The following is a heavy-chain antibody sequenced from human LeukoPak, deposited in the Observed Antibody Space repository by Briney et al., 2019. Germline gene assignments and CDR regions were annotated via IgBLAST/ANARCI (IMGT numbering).Heavy chain of an antibody. Sequence: SETLSLTWAVYGGSFSGYYWSWIRQPPGKGLEWIGEINHSGSTNYNPSLKSRVTISVDTSKNQFSLKLSSVTAADTAVYYCARKYSSSSYNWFDPWGQGTLVTVSS. CDR3: ARKYSSSSYNWFDP. V-gene: IGHV4-34*01. CDR2: INHSGST. D-gene: IGHD6-6*01. CDR1: GGSFSGYY. J-gene: IGHJ5*02.